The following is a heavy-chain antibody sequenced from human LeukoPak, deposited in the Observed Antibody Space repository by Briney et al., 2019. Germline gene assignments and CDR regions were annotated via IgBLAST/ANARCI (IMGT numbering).Heavy chain of an antibody. D-gene: IGHD5-24*01. CDR1: GYSFTSYW. V-gene: IGHV5-51*01. J-gene: IGHJ5*02. Sequence: GESLKISRKGSGYSFTSYWIGWVRQMPGKGLEWMGIIYPGDSDTRYSPSFQGQVTISADKSISTAYLQWSSLKASDTAMYYCARHHPDGPMATIESGWFDPWGQGTLVTVSS. CDR2: IYPGDSDT. CDR3: ARHHPDGPMATIESGWFDP.